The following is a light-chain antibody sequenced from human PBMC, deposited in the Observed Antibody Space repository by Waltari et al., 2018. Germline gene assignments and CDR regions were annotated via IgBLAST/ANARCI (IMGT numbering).Light chain of an antibody. Sequence: EIVLTQSPGTLPLSPGERATLSCRASQSVSSSYLAWYQQKPGQAPRLLIYGASSRATGIPDRFSGSGSGTDFTLTISRLEPEDFAVYYCQQYGSSWTFGQGTKVEI. CDR1: QSVSSSY. J-gene: IGKJ1*01. CDR3: QQYGSSWT. V-gene: IGKV3-20*01. CDR2: GAS.